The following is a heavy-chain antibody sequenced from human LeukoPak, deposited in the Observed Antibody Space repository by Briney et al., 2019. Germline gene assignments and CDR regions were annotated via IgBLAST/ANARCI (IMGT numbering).Heavy chain of an antibody. CDR3: ARGGYSGTYYFDY. CDR2: IHEDGSEK. Sequence: GGSLRLSCVVSGFTFSRYWMNWVRQAPGKGLEWVANIHEDGSEKYYVDSVKGRFTISRDNAKNSLYLQMNSLRAEDTAVYYCARGGYSGTYYFDYWGQGTLVTVSS. V-gene: IGHV3-7*05. CDR1: GFTFSRYW. D-gene: IGHD1-26*01. J-gene: IGHJ4*02.